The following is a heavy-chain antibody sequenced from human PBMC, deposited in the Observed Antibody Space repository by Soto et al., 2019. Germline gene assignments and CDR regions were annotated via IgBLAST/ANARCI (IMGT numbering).Heavy chain of an antibody. CDR1: GFTFSSYA. CDR2: ISGSGGST. V-gene: IGHV3-23*01. CDR3: AIDREDYYGSGMGFDP. D-gene: IGHD3-10*01. J-gene: IGHJ5*02. Sequence: EVQLLESGGGLVQPGGSLRLSCAASGFTFSSYAMSWVRQAPGKGLEWVSAISGSGGSTYYADSVKGRFTISRDNSKNTLYLQMNSLRAEDTAVYYCAIDREDYYGSGMGFDPWGQGTLVTVSS.